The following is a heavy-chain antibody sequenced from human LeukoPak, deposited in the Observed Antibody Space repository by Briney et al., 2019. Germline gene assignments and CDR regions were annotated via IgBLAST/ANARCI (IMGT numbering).Heavy chain of an antibody. V-gene: IGHV1-24*01. J-gene: IGHJ4*02. D-gene: IGHD2-15*01. CDR3: ATDLGGGTYFDY. Sequence: ASVKVSCKVSGYTLTELSMHWVRQAPGKGLEWMGGFDPEDGETIYAQKFQGRVTMTEDTSTDTAYMELSSLRSEDTAVYHCATDLGGGTYFDYWGQGTLVTVSS. CDR2: FDPEDGET. CDR1: GYTLTELS.